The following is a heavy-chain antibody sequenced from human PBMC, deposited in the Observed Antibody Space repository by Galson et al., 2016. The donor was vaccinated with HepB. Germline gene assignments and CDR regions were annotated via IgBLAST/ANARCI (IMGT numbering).Heavy chain of an antibody. CDR1: GFSFSNSG. Sequence: SVRLSCAASGFSFSNSGMRVRQAPGRGLEWVSGITSSGDATHYADFVKGRFTISRDNSKNTLYLYMNNLTAGDTAIYYCGKHGGFDYWGQGALVTVSS. V-gene: IGHV3-23*01. D-gene: IGHD3-16*01. CDR2: ITSSGDAT. J-gene: IGHJ4*02. CDR3: GKHGGFDY.